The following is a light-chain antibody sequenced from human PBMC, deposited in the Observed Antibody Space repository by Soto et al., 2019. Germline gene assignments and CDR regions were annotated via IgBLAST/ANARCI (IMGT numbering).Light chain of an antibody. Sequence: DIQMTQSPSTLPASVGDRVTIACRANQTITRWLAWYQQKPGKAPKLLIFDASTLESGVPSRFSGSGYGTEFTLTISSLQPEDFATYYCQQYHTFWTFGQGTTVEVK. CDR2: DAS. CDR3: QQYHTFWT. J-gene: IGKJ1*01. V-gene: IGKV1-5*01. CDR1: QTITRW.